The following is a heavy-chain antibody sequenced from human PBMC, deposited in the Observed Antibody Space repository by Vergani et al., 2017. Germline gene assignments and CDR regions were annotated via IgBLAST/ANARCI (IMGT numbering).Heavy chain of an antibody. D-gene: IGHD6-19*01. V-gene: IGHV4-4*02. Sequence: QVQLQESGPGLVKPSGTLSLTCAVSGGSISSSNWWSWVRQPPGKGLEWIGEIYHSGSTNYNPSLKSGVTISVDKSKNLFSLKLSAVTAADTAVYYWARSAWQWRNQGDYFDYWGQGTLVTVSS. CDR1: GGSISSSNW. CDR3: ARSAWQWRNQGDYFDY. J-gene: IGHJ4*02. CDR2: IYHSGST.